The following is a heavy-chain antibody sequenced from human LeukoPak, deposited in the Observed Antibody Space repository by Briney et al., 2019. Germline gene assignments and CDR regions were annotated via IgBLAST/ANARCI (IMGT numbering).Heavy chain of an antibody. CDR1: GFTFSSYS. CDR3: ARDGSYDSSEGDY. Sequence: PGGSLRLSCAASGFTFSSYSMTWVRQAPGKGLEWVSSISSSGSYIYYADSVKGRFTISRDNAKNSLYLQMNSLRAEDTAVYYCARDGSYDSSEGDYWGQGTLVTVSS. V-gene: IGHV3-21*01. CDR2: ISSSGSYI. J-gene: IGHJ4*02. D-gene: IGHD3-22*01.